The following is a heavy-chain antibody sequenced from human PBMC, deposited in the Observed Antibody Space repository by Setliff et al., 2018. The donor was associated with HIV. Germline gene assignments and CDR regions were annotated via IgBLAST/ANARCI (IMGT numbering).Heavy chain of an antibody. D-gene: IGHD2-15*01. CDR2: IYWDDDK. Sequence: SGPTLVNPTQTLTLTCTFSGFSLSTSGVSVGWIRQPPGKALEWLALIYWDDDKHYSPSLKSRLTITKDTSKNQVVLTMTNMDPVDAATYFCAHQELGYCSGGSCPPPHAFDVWGQGTLVTVSS. CDR3: AHQELGYCSGGSCPPPHAFDV. CDR1: GFSLSTSGVS. V-gene: IGHV2-5*02. J-gene: IGHJ3*01.